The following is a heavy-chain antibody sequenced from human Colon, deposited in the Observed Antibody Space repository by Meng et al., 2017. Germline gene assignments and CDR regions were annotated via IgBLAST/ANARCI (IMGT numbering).Heavy chain of an antibody. CDR2: IKQDTSEK. D-gene: IGHD3-10*01. V-gene: IGHV3-7*01. J-gene: IGHJ4*02. Sequence: GESLKISCAASGFTFSSYWMTWVRQAPGKGLEWVAIIKQDTSEKYYVDSVKGRFTVSRDNAKNSLYLQMNSLRVEDTAVYYCARSLQGADYFDYWGQGTLVTVSS. CDR1: GFTFSSYW. CDR3: ARSLQGADYFDY.